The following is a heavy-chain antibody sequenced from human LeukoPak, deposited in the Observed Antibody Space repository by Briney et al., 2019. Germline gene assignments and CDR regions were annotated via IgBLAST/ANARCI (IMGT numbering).Heavy chain of an antibody. D-gene: IGHD7-27*01. CDR1: GLTVSSYG. CDR3: ARANWGHPMYYFDY. V-gene: IGHV3-66*01. J-gene: IGHJ4*02. Sequence: PGESLRLSCGASGLTVSSYGMSWVRQAPGKGLEWVSIIYSGGSTYYADSVKGRFTISRDNSKNTLYLQMNSLRAEDTAVYYCARANWGHPMYYFDYWGQGTLVTVSS. CDR2: IYSGGST.